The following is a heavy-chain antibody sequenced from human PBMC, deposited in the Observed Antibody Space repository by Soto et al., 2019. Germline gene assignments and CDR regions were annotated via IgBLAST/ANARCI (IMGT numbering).Heavy chain of an antibody. V-gene: IGHV3-48*01. CDR1: EFSLSSYS. D-gene: IGHD2-21*01. Sequence: EVQLVESGGGLIQTGGSLRLSCVASEFSLSSYSKHWVRQSPGKGLEWVSYISSSGGTKYYTDSAKGRFTISRDNAKNSLYLQMNSLRAEDTAIYYCARAVLWIDSWGHGTLVTVFS. J-gene: IGHJ5*01. CDR3: ARAVLWIDS. CDR2: ISSSGGTK.